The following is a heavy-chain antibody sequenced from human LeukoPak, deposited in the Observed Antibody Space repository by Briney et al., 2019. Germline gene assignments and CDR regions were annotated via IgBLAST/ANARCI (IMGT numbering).Heavy chain of an antibody. V-gene: IGHV4-39*01. Sequence: SETLSLTCIVSGGSISSSRDYWAWIRQPPGKGLEWIANIYYSGSTYYSPSLKSRVIISVDTSKNQFSLKLSSVTAADTAVYYCARTRYYYNSRSYGAPYYFDYRGQGTLVTVSS. CDR2: IYYSGST. J-gene: IGHJ4*02. D-gene: IGHD3-10*01. CDR1: GGSISSSRDY. CDR3: ARTRYYYNSRSYGAPYYFDY.